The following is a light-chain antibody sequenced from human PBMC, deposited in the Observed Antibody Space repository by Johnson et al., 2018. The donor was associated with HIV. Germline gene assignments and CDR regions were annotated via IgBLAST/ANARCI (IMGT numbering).Light chain of an antibody. V-gene: IGLV1-51*02. CDR3: GTWVGSLSACV. J-gene: IGLJ1*01. CDR1: TSSIGNNY. CDR2: ENN. Sequence: QSALTQPPSVSAAPGQKVTISCSGSTSSIGNNYVSWYQHLPGTAPKLLIYENNKRPSGIPARFSGSKSGTSATLGITGLQPGDEADYYCGTWVGSLSACVFGTGTKVTVL.